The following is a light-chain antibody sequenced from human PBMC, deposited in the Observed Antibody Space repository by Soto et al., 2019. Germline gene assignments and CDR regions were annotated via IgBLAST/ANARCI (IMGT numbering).Light chain of an antibody. Sequence: QSVLTQPPSVSAAPGQRVTLSCTGSSSNIGAGYDVHWYQQLPGTAPKLLIYGNSNRPSGVPDRFSGSKSGTSASLAFTGLQAEDEADYYCQSYDSSLFWVFGGGTKLTVL. CDR3: QSYDSSLFWV. CDR2: GNS. CDR1: SSNIGAGYD. J-gene: IGLJ3*02. V-gene: IGLV1-40*01.